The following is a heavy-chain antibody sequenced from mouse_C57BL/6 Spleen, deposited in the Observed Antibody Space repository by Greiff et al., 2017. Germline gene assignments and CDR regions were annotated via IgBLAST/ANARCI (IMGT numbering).Heavy chain of an antibody. J-gene: IGHJ2*01. D-gene: IGHD1-1*01. CDR2: IDPEDGDT. CDR1: GFNIKDYY. V-gene: IGHV14-1*01. CDR3: TTDYYGSSYDY. Sequence: VHVKQSGAELVRPGASVKLSCTASGFNIKDYYMHWVKQRPEQGLEWIGRIDPEDGDTEYAPKFQGKATMTADPSSNTAYLQLSSLTSEDTAVYYCTTDYYGSSYDYWGQGTTLTVSS.